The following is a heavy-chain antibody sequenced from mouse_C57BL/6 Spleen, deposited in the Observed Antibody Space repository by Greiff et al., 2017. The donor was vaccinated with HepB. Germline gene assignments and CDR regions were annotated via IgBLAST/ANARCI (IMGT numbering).Heavy chain of an antibody. D-gene: IGHD1-1*01. V-gene: IGHV1-82*01. Sequence: QVQLQQSGPELVKPGASVKISCKASGYAFSSSWMNWVKQRPGKGLEWIGRIYPGDGDTNYNGKFKGKATLTADKSSSTAYMQLSSLTSEDSAVYFCARGLYYGRDAMDYWGQGTSVTVSS. CDR2: IYPGDGDT. CDR1: GYAFSSSW. J-gene: IGHJ4*01. CDR3: ARGLYYGRDAMDY.